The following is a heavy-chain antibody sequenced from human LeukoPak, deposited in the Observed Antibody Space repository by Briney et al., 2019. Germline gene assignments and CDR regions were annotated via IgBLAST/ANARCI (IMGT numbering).Heavy chain of an antibody. J-gene: IGHJ4*02. CDR1: GGSISSGGYY. Sequence: SETLSLTCTVSGGSISSGGYYWSWIRQHPGKGLEWIGYIYYSGSTYYNPSLKSRVTISVDTSKNQFSLKLSSVTAADTAVYYCARESYSAVAGTGTVRDYWGQGTLVTVPS. CDR3: ARESYSAVAGTGTVRDY. CDR2: IYYSGST. V-gene: IGHV4-31*03. D-gene: IGHD6-19*01.